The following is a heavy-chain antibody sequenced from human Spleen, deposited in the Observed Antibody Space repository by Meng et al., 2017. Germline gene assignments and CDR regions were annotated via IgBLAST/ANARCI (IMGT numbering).Heavy chain of an antibody. D-gene: IGHD3-22*01. CDR2: ISGKNGNT. J-gene: IGHJ4*02. V-gene: IGHV1-18*01. Sequence: ASVKVFCKASGYMFTTYGINWVRQAPGQGLEWMGWISGKNGNTNSAQKFQGRVTMTTDTSTSTVYMELRSLRSDDTAVYYCARSPNPYDSSGCVDYWGQGTLVTVSS. CDR1: GYMFTTYG. CDR3: ARSPNPYDSSGCVDY.